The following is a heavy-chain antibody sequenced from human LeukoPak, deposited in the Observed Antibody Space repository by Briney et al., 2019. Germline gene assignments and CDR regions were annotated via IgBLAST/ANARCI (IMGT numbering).Heavy chain of an antibody. CDR3: ARERATSTSTWSFDY. V-gene: IGHV1-69*13. Sequence: GASVKVSCKASGGTFSSYAISWVRQAPGQGLEWMGGIIPIFGTANYAQKFQGRVTITADESTSTAYMELSSLRAEDTAVYHCARERATSTSTWSFDYWGQGTLVTVSS. J-gene: IGHJ4*02. CDR2: IIPIFGTA. CDR1: GGTFSSYA. D-gene: IGHD2-2*01.